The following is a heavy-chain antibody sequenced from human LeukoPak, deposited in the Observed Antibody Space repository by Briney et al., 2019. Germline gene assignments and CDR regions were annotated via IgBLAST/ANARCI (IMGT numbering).Heavy chain of an antibody. CDR2: IYYSGST. D-gene: IGHD1-26*01. CDR1: GGSISSSSYY. CDR3: ARVGATDAFDI. J-gene: IGHJ3*02. V-gene: IGHV4-39*01. Sequence: SETLSLTCTVSGGSISSSSYYWGWIRQPPGKGLEWTGSIYYSGSTYYNPSLKSRVTISVDTSKNQFSLKLSSVTAADTAVYYCARVGATDAFDIRGQGTMVTVSS.